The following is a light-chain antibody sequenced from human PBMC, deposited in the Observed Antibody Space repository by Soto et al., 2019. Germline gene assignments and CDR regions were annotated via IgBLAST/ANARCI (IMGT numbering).Light chain of an antibody. CDR1: ESVGTN. CDR2: GAS. CDR3: QQYTNWPLT. J-gene: IGKJ4*01. V-gene: IGKV3-15*01. Sequence: EVLMTQSPATLSVSPGERTTLSCRASESVGTNLAWYQQKPGQAPRLLIYGASTRATGIPARFSGSGSGTDFALTISSKQSADFAIYYCQQYTNWPLTFGGGTK.